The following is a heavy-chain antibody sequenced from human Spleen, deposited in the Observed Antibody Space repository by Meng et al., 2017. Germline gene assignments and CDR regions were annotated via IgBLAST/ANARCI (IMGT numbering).Heavy chain of an antibody. CDR1: VGTISSSRSY. CDR2: IYYSGST. V-gene: IGHV4-39*01. Sequence: QLQLQESGPRLEKPSESLSLTCTVSVGTISSSRSYWGWIRQPPGKGLEWIGSIYYSGSTYYNPSLKSRVTISVDTSKNQFSLKLSSVTAADTAVYYCGAFDIWGQGTMVTVSS. J-gene: IGHJ3*02. CDR3: GAFDI.